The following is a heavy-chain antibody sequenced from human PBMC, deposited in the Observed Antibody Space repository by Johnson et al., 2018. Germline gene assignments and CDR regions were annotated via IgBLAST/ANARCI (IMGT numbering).Heavy chain of an antibody. CDR2: IHNDGTII. V-gene: IGHV3-74*03. J-gene: IGHJ6*02. CDR3: ARDLPQPSATFGQGYGMDV. Sequence: VQLQESGGGLVLPGGSLRLSCDVSGFTFSYDWMHWVRQVPGKGLVWVSRIHNDGTIITYADSGKGRFTLPRDNAKNMLYPQMNSLRAEDTAVYYCARDLPQPSATFGQGYGMDVWGQGTTVTVSS. D-gene: IGHD2/OR15-2a*01. CDR1: GFTFSYDW.